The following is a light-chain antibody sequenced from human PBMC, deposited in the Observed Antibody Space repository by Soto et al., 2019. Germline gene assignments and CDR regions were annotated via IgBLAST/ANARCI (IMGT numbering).Light chain of an antibody. CDR1: QNINTW. Sequence: DIQMTQSPSTVSASVGDRVTITCRASQNINTWLAWYQQKPGKAPKLLILKASSLQSGVPSRFSGSGSETEFTLTISSLLPDDFATYFCQQYKSYFRTFGQGTKVDI. CDR2: KAS. CDR3: QQYKSYFRT. J-gene: IGKJ1*01. V-gene: IGKV1-5*03.